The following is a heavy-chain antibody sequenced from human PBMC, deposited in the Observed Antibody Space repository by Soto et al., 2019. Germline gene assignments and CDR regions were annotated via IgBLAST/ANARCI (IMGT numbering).Heavy chain of an antibody. J-gene: IGHJ6*02. CDR2: IDWDYDK. CDR1: WFSLITSGMC. D-gene: IGHD3-16*01. CDR3: ARILGNQLYHYYYGMDV. V-gene: IGHV2-70*01. Sequence: XGPTRVNPTQTLPLTCTFAWFSLITSGMCVSWIRQPPGKALEWLALIDWDYDKYYSTSLKTRLTISKDTSKNQVVLTMTNMDPVDTATYYCARILGNQLYHYYYGMDVWGQGTTVTVSS.